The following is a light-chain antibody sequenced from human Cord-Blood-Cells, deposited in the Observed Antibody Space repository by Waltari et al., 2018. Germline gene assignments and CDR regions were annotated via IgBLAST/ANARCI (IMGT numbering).Light chain of an antibody. CDR1: SSDVGGYNY. Sequence: QSALTQPRSVPGSPGQSVPISCTGTSSDVGGYNYVSLYQQHPGKAPKLMIYDVSKRPSGVPDRFSGSKSGNTASLTISGLQAEDEADYYCCSYAGSYTLVFGGGTKLTVL. V-gene: IGLV2-11*01. CDR2: DVS. CDR3: CSYAGSYTLV. J-gene: IGLJ3*02.